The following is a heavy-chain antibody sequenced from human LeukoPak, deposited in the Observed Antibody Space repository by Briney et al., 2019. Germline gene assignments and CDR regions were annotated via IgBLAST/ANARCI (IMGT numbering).Heavy chain of an antibody. CDR3: APGPRFLEWSGPLDY. CDR2: IRYDGSNK. J-gene: IGHJ4*02. D-gene: IGHD3-3*01. Sequence: GGSLRLSCAASGFTFSSYGMHWVRQAPGKGLEWVAFIRYDGSNKYYADSVKGRFTISRDNSKNTLYLQMNSLRAEDTAVYYCAPGPRFLEWSGPLDYWGQGTLVTVSS. CDR1: GFTFSSYG. V-gene: IGHV3-30*02.